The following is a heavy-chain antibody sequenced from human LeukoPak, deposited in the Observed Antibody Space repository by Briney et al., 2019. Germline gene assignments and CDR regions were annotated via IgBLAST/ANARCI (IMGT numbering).Heavy chain of an antibody. J-gene: IGHJ5*02. CDR1: GGSFSGYY. CDR3: ARVGGYSSSLDFNRWRWFDP. D-gene: IGHD6-6*01. V-gene: IGHV4-34*01. CDR2: INHSGST. Sequence: PSETLSLTCAVYGGSFSGYYWSWIRQPPGKGLEWIGEINHSGSTNYNPSLKSRVTISVDTSKNQFSLKLSSVTAADTAVYYCARVGGYSSSLDFNRWRWFDPWGQGTLVTVSS.